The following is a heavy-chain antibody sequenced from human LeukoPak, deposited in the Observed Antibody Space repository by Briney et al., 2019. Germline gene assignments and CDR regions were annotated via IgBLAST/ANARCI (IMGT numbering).Heavy chain of an antibody. V-gene: IGHV3-66*01. Sequence: PGGSLRLSCAASGFTVSSNYMSWVRQAPGKGLEWVSVIYSGGSTYYADSVKGRFTISRDNSKNTLYLQMNSLRAEDTAVFYCARGWNYFDTSGSRSFDYWGQGTLVTVSS. CDR2: IYSGGST. CDR1: GFTVSSNY. D-gene: IGHD3-22*01. J-gene: IGHJ4*02. CDR3: ARGWNYFDTSGSRSFDY.